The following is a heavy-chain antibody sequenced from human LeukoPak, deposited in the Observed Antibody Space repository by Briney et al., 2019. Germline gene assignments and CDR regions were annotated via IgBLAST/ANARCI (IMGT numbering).Heavy chain of an antibody. CDR3: ARTHWGFHDAFDI. V-gene: IGHV4-30-4*08. CDR2: IHHSGKT. J-gene: IGHJ3*02. Sequence: PSETLSLTCTVSGGSISNNFFWSWIRQPPGKGLDWIGYIHHSGKTYFHPSHKSRVTISVDTSKNQFSLKLSSVTAADTAVYYCARTHWGFHDAFDIWGQGTMVTVSS. D-gene: IGHD7-27*01. CDR1: GGSISNNFF.